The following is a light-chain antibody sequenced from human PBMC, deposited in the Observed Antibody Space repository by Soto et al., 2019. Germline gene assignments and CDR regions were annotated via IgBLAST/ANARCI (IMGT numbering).Light chain of an antibody. V-gene: IGKV3-20*01. CDR3: QQYDSSPRT. CDR2: AAS. Sequence: EIVLTQSPGTLSLSPGERATLSCRASQSVRSSFLAWYQQKPGQAPRLLIYAASSRATGIPDRFSGSGSGTDFTLTISRLEPEDFAVYYCQQYDSSPRTFDQGSKLEIK. CDR1: QSVRSSF. J-gene: IGKJ2*01.